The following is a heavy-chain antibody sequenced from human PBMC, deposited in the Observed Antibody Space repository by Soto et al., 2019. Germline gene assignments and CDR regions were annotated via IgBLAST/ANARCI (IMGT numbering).Heavy chain of an antibody. CDR2: INPNSGGT. Sequence: ASVKVSCKASGYTFTGYYMHWVRQAPGQGLEWMGWINPNSGGTNYAQKFQGWVTMTRDTSISTAYMELSRLRSDDTAVYYCARDLSYGSRTPAFWGQGTLVTVSS. CDR1: GYTFTGYY. D-gene: IGHD3-10*01. J-gene: IGHJ4*02. CDR3: ARDLSYGSRTPAF. V-gene: IGHV1-2*04.